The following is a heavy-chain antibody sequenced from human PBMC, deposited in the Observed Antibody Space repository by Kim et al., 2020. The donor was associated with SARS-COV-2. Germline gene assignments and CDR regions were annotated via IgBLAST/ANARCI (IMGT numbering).Heavy chain of an antibody. J-gene: IGHJ4*02. CDR2: IWYDGSNQ. D-gene: IGHD6-19*01. CDR1: GFTFRNYG. Sequence: GGSLRLSCAASGFTFRNYGMHWVRQAPGKGLEWVAVIWYDGSNQYYADSVKGRFTISKDNSKNMLYLQMNSLRAEDTAVYYCATSSGSGWVHNYWGQGTLVTVSS. V-gene: IGHV3-33*01. CDR3: ATSSGSGWVHNY.